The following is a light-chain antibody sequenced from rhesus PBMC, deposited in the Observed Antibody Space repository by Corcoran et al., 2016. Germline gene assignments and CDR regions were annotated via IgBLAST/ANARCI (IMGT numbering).Light chain of an antibody. CDR2: YAY. CDR1: QGISSY. J-gene: IGKJ2*01. Sequence: DIQMPQSPSFLSASVGDRGTITCRASQGISSYLAWYQKNPGKAPKPLNYYAYNLESGVPSRFSGSGSGTEFKLTISSLQPEDFAVYYCQQYNSDPYSFGQGTKVEIK. CDR3: QQYNSDPYS. V-gene: IGKV1-37*01.